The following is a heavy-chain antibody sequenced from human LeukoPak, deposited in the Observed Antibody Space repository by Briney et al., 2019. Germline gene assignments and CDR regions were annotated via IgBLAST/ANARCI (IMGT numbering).Heavy chain of an antibody. CDR3: ARHDWFDP. V-gene: IGHV3-30*03. D-gene: IGHD3-3*01. CDR1: GFTFSSYV. CDR2: ISYDGSNK. Sequence: GSLRLSCAASGFTFSSYVMHWVRQAPGKGLEWVAFISYDGSNKYYADSVKGRFTISRDNSKNTLYLQMNNLRAEDTAVYYCARHDWFDPWGQGTLVTVSS. J-gene: IGHJ5*02.